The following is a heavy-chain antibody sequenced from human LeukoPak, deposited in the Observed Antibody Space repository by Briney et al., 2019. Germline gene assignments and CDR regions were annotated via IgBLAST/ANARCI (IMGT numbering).Heavy chain of an antibody. Sequence: PGRSLRLSCAASGFTFSSYSMNWVRQAPGKGLEWVSSISSSSYIYYADSVKGRFTISRDNAKNSLYLQMNSLRAEDTAVYYCARDGVAAAGTDYWGQGTLVTVSS. V-gene: IGHV3-21*01. D-gene: IGHD6-13*01. J-gene: IGHJ4*02. CDR1: GFTFSSYS. CDR3: ARDGVAAAGTDY. CDR2: ISSSSYI.